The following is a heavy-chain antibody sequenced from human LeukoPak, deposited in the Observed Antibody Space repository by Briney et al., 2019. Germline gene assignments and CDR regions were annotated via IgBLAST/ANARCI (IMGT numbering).Heavy chain of an antibody. Sequence: GGSLRLSCAASGFTFSTYAVSWVRQAPGKGLEWVSSISGSGGSTYYADSVKGRFTISRDNSKNTLYLQMNSLRAEDTAVYYCARAPLPPIIGGPTVYFDYWGQGTLVTVSS. V-gene: IGHV3-23*01. CDR2: ISGSGGST. CDR1: GFTFSTYA. J-gene: IGHJ4*02. D-gene: IGHD3-3*01. CDR3: ARAPLPPIIGGPTVYFDY.